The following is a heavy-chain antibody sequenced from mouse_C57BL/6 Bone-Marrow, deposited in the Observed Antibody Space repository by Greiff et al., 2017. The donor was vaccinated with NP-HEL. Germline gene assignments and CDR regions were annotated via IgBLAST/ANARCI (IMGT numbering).Heavy chain of an antibody. CDR3: TTGYYAMDY. Sequence: DVQLQESGAELVRPGASVKLSCTASGFNIKDDYMHWVKQRPEQGLEWIGWIDPENGDTEYASKFQGKATITADTSSNTAYLQLSSLTSEDTAVYYCTTGYYAMDYWGQGTSVTVSS. CDR2: IDPENGDT. CDR1: GFNIKDDY. J-gene: IGHJ4*01. V-gene: IGHV14-4*01.